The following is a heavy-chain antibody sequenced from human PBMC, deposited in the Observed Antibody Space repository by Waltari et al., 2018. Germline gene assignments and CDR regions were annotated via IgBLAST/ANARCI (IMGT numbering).Heavy chain of an antibody. D-gene: IGHD1-26*01. Sequence: QVQLVESGGGVVQPGRSLRLSCAASGFTFSSYAMHWVRQAPGKGLEWVAVISYDGSNKYYADSVKGRFTISRDNAKNTLYLQMNSRRAEDTAVDYCARDESGRGNYFDYWGQGTLVTVSS. CDR2: ISYDGSNK. J-gene: IGHJ4*02. V-gene: IGHV3-30*01. CDR1: GFTFSSYA. CDR3: ARDESGRGNYFDY.